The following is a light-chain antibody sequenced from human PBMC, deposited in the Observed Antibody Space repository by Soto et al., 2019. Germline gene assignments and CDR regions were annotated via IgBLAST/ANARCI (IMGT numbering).Light chain of an antibody. CDR1: HSISTW. Sequence: DIQMTQSPSTLSASVGDRVTITCRARHSISTWLAWYQQKPGKAPKVLISEASNLQSGVPSRFSGSGSGTEFTLTISSLQPDDIGTYYCQEYSRYFGGRTKVEIK. CDR3: QEYSRY. V-gene: IGKV1-5*01. J-gene: IGKJ4*01. CDR2: EAS.